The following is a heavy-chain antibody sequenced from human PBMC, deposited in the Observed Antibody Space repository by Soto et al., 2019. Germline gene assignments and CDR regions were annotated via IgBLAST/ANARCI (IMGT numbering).Heavy chain of an antibody. CDR2: IYSDGTT. Sequence: GGSLRLSCAASGFTVSSNYMTWVRQAPGKGLEWVSIIYSDGTTYYADSVKGRFTISRDNSVNTLYLQMNALRPDDTAVYYCARGAKSRAWAWFDPWGQGTLVTVSS. CDR1: GFTVSSNY. V-gene: IGHV3-53*01. CDR3: ARGAKSRAWAWFDP. J-gene: IGHJ5*02. D-gene: IGHD1-26*01.